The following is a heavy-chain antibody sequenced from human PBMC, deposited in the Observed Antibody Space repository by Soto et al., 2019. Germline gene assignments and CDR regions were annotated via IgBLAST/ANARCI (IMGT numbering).Heavy chain of an antibody. V-gene: IGHV1-46*03. CDR1: GYNFATYY. Sequence: ASVKVSCKASGYNFATYYMHWVRQAPGQGLEWMGIINPSGGSTNYAQKFQGRVTMTRDTSTSTVYMDLSSLRSEDAAVYYCARGYRSHVDYWGQGTPVTVSS. CDR3: ARGYRSHVDY. D-gene: IGHD5-18*01. CDR2: INPSGGST. J-gene: IGHJ4*02.